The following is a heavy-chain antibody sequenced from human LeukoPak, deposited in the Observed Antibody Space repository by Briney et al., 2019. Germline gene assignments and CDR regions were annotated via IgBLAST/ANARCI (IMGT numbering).Heavy chain of an antibody. CDR2: IRSKANSYAT. V-gene: IGHV3-73*01. CDR1: GFTFSGSA. Sequence: PGGSLRLSCAASGFTSGFTFSGSAMHWVRQASGKGLEWVGRIRSKANSYATAYAASVQGRFTISRDDSKNTAYLQLISLKTEDTAVYYCTTFYGDYTSRAFDIWGQGTLVTVSS. D-gene: IGHD4-17*01. CDR3: TTFYGDYTSRAFDI. J-gene: IGHJ3*02.